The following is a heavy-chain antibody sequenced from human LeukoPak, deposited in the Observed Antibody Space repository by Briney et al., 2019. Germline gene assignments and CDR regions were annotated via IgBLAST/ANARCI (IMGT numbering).Heavy chain of an antibody. CDR1: GGSISSSSYY. CDR3: ARAYYECFDY. D-gene: IGHD3-22*01. J-gene: IGHJ4*02. Sequence: SETLSLTCTVSGGSISSSSYYWGWIRQPPGKGLEWTGEINHSGSSNCTSSLKSRVATSVDTSKTHVSLILSSVTAADTAVYYCARAYYECFDYWGQGTLVTVSS. CDR2: INHSGSS. V-gene: IGHV4-39*02.